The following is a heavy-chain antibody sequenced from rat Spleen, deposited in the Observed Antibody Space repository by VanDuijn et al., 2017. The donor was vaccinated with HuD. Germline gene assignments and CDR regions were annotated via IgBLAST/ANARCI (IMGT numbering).Heavy chain of an antibody. Sequence: EVQLVESGGGLVQPGRSLKLSCAASGFTFSNYGMHWIRQAPTKGLDWVASISPSGGSTSYRDSVKGRFTISRDSSKSTLYLQMDSLRSEDTATYYCATAGTRVSRFAYWGQGTLVTVSS. CDR3: ATAGTRVSRFAY. CDR2: ISPSGGST. J-gene: IGHJ3*01. CDR1: GFTFSNYG. V-gene: IGHV5-19*01. D-gene: IGHD1-4*01.